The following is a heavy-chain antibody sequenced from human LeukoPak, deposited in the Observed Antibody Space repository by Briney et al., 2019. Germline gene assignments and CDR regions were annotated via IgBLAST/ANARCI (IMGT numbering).Heavy chain of an antibody. Sequence: PAASVKVSCKASGYTFTSYGISWVRQAPGQGLEWMGWISAYNGITNYAQKLQGRVTMTTDTSTSTAYMELRSLRSDDTAVYYCAREGGSYYEGYYFDYWGQGTLVTVSS. CDR3: AREGGSYYEGYYFDY. V-gene: IGHV1-18*01. D-gene: IGHD1-26*01. CDR2: ISAYNGIT. J-gene: IGHJ4*02. CDR1: GYTFTSYG.